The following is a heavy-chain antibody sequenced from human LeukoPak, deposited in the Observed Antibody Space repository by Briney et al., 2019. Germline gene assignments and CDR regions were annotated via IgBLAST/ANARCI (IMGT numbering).Heavy chain of an antibody. Sequence: PSETLSLTCTASGGSISSSSYYWGWVRQAPGKGLEWVSAISGSGGSTYYADSVKGRFTISRDNSKNTLYLQMNSLRAEDTAVYYCAKGRSSGTPYYFDYWGRGTLVTVSS. D-gene: IGHD3-22*01. J-gene: IGHJ4*02. CDR1: GGSISSSSYY. CDR2: ISGSGGST. CDR3: AKGRSSGTPYYFDY. V-gene: IGHV3-23*01.